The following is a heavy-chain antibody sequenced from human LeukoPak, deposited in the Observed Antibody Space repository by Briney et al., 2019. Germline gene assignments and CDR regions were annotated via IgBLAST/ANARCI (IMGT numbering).Heavy chain of an antibody. Sequence: GGSLRLSCAASGFGFSNYWMSWVRQAPGKGLEWVSYISYNSGNMYYADSVKGRFTISRDNAKNSLYLQMNTLRAEDTAVYYCVTAGLTVGNYELFDCWGQGTLVTVSS. CDR1: GFGFSNYW. CDR2: ISYNSGNM. V-gene: IGHV3-48*04. J-gene: IGHJ4*02. D-gene: IGHD3-3*01. CDR3: VTAGLTVGNYELFDC.